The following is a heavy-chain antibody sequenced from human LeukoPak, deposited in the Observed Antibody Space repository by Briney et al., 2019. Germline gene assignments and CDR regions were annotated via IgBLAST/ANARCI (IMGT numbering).Heavy chain of an antibody. J-gene: IGHJ4*02. CDR3: ARDEYCSGGSCYDY. V-gene: IGHV3-23*01. CDR1: GFTFSSYA. Sequence: PGGSLRLSCAASGFTFSSYAMSWVRQAPGKGLEWDSAISGSGGSTYYADSVKGRFTISRHNAKNSLFLQMNSLRAEDTAVYYCARDEYCSGGSCYDYWGQGTLVTVSS. D-gene: IGHD2-15*01. CDR2: ISGSGGST.